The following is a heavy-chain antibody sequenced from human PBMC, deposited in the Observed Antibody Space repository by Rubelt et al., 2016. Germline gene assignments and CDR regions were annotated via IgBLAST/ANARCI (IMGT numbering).Heavy chain of an antibody. D-gene: IGHD6-6*01. V-gene: IGHV3-33*01. CDR2: IWYDGSNK. J-gene: IGHJ4*02. CDR3: ARDSGYSSSSGFDY. CDR1: GFIFSRSG. Sequence: GFIFSRSGMHWVRQAPGKGLEWVAIIWYDGSNKFYADSVKGRFTISRDNSKNTLYLRMNSLRAEDTAVYYCARDSGYSSSSGFDYWGQGTLVTVSS.